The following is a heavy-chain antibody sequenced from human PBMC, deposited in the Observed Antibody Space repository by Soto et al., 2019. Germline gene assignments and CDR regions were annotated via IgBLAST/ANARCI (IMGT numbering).Heavy chain of an antibody. J-gene: IGHJ4*02. V-gene: IGHV3-33*01. CDR3: VRGYNWSDDVSDY. CDR1: GFMFTNHA. Sequence: GGSLRLSCAASGFMFTNHAMHWVRQAPGKGLEWVAVICSDGNKRYYADSVKGRFTVSRDTSNNTLYLQMINLRSEDTAFYYFVRGYNWSDDVSDYWGQGTLVTVSS. D-gene: IGHD1-1*01. CDR2: ICSDGNKR.